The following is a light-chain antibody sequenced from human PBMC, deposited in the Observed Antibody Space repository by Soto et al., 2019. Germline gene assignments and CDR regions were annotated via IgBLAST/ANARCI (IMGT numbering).Light chain of an antibody. CDR2: DVS. V-gene: IGKV1-33*01. CDR1: QHISNY. Sequence: DIQMTQSPSSLSASVGARVTITCPANQHISNYLNWYQQKPGKAPRLLIYDVSKLQTGVPSRFSGSGSGTDFTFTISSLQPEDIATYYCQQYGNLPYTFGPGTKLEI. CDR3: QQYGNLPYT. J-gene: IGKJ2*01.